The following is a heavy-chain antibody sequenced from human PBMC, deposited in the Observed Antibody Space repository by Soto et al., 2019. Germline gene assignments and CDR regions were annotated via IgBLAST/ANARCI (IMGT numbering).Heavy chain of an antibody. V-gene: IGHV3-74*01. Sequence: PXGSLGLSCAASGFTFSNYWMHGVRQAPGKGLVWVSHISSDGSGTSYADSVKGRFTIFRDNAKSTLYLQMNSLRAEDTAVYYCARDSNLGFDPWGQGTLVTVSS. CDR2: ISSDGSGT. CDR3: ARDSNLGFDP. CDR1: GFTFSNYW. D-gene: IGHD7-27*01. J-gene: IGHJ5*02.